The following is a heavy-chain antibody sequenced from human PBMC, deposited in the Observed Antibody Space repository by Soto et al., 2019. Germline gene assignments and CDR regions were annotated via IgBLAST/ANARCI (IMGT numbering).Heavy chain of an antibody. CDR1: GYTFTSYA. D-gene: IGHD3-9*01. Sequence: ASVKVSCKASGYTFTSYAMHWVRQAPGQRLEWMGWINAGNGNTKYSQKFQGRVTITRDTSASTAYMELSSLRSEDTAVYYCARDAQRGDILTGYYKFYAFDIWGQGTMVTVSS. V-gene: IGHV1-3*01. J-gene: IGHJ3*02. CDR2: INAGNGNT. CDR3: ARDAQRGDILTGYYKFYAFDI.